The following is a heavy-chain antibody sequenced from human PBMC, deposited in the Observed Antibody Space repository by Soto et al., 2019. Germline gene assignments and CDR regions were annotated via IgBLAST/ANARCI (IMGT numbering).Heavy chain of an antibody. J-gene: IGHJ6*02. D-gene: IGHD3-3*01. V-gene: IGHV4-34*01. CDR1: GGSFSGYY. CDR2: INHSGST. CDR3: ARGEHVLRFLEWLSPDYYYYGMDV. Sequence: KTSETLSLTCAVYGGSFSGYYWSWIRQPPGKGLEWIGEINHSGSTNYNPSLKSRVTISVDTSKNQFSLKLSSVTAADTAVYYCARGEHVLRFLEWLSPDYYYYGMDVWGQGTTVTVSS.